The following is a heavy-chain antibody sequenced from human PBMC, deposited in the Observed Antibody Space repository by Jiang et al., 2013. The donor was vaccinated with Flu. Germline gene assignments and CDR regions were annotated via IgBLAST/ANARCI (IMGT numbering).Heavy chain of an antibody. CDR2: INCIGTT. CDR1: GGSISSSDYY. J-gene: IGHJ3*02. Sequence: GPGLVKPSGTLSLTCSVSGGSISSSDYYWAWIRQPPGRDLEWIGSINCIGTTYYNPSLRGRVTTSVDTSKNQFSLKLNFVTAADMAVYYCAAATSVTMWAFDIWGQGTMVSVSS. CDR3: AAATSVTMWAFDI. D-gene: IGHD3-10*02. V-gene: IGHV4-39*07.